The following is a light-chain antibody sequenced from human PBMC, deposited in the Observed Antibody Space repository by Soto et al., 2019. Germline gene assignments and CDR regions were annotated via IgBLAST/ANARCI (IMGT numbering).Light chain of an antibody. CDR1: QSVSRN. V-gene: IGKV3D-15*01. CDR2: GAS. Sequence: IVLTQSPATLSVSPGERATLSCRASQSVSRNLAWHQQRPGQAPRLLIYGASTRATGVPARFSGGGSGTEFTLTISSLQSEDFAVYWCQQYNNWPLTFGPGTRLEI. J-gene: IGKJ5*01. CDR3: QQYNNWPLT.